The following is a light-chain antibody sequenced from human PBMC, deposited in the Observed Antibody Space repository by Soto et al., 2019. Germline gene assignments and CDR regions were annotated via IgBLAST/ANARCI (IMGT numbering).Light chain of an antibody. CDR2: AAS. CDR3: QQANSFPIT. Sequence: IQIAQSPSSLSTSLRERFTITCRASQSISSWLAWYQQKPGKAPKLLIYAASSLQSGVPSRFSGSGSGTDFTLTISSLQPEDFATYYCQQANSFPITFGQGTRLETK. J-gene: IGKJ5*01. CDR1: QSISSW. V-gene: IGKV1-12*01.